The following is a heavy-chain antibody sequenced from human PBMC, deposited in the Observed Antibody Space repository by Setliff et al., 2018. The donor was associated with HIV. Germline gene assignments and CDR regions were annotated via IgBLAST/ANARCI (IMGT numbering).Heavy chain of an antibody. Sequence: SETLSLTCTVSGDFFSSDYYWGWIRQSPGKGLEWIGNIHYSGGSNYNPSLKSRVTISLDTSKNQFSLNLRSVTAADTAVYYCARDLAPNTNYYDSSGYPHALDIWGQGTMVTVSS. D-gene: IGHD3-22*01. CDR1: GDFFSSDYY. CDR2: IHYSGGS. CDR3: ARDLAPNTNYYDSSGYPHALDI. J-gene: IGHJ3*02. V-gene: IGHV4-59*01.